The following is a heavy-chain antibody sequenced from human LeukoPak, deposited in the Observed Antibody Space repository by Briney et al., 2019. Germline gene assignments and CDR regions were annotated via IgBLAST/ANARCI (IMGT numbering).Heavy chain of an antibody. CDR3: CSATSMTTVTTDY. CDR1: GFTFGDYG. CDR2: MSYDGSNT. V-gene: IGHV3-30*03. D-gene: IGHD4-11*01. Sequence: PGGSLRLSCAASGFTFGDYGMHWVRQTPAKGLEWLAVMSYDGSNTYYEDSVKGRFSISRDNSKNTVYLLLNGLRTEDSAIYYCCSATSMTTVTTDYWGQGTLVSVSS. J-gene: IGHJ4*02.